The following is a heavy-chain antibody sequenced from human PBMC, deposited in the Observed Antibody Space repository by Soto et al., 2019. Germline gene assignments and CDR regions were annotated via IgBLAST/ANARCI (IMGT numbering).Heavy chain of an antibody. Sequence: QLVQSGAEVKKPGASVKVSCKASGYTFTSHGISWVRQAPGQGLEWMGWVSGYNGNTNYAQKFQGRVTMTTDTPTTTAYMELRSLTSGDTAVYYCARDLGAKVVFWGQGTLVTVSS. CDR1: GYTFTSHG. D-gene: IGHD3-16*01. CDR2: VSGYNGNT. CDR3: ARDLGAKVVF. J-gene: IGHJ4*02. V-gene: IGHV1-18*01.